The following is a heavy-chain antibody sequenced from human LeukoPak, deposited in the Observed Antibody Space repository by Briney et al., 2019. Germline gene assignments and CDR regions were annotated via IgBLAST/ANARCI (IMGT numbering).Heavy chain of an antibody. D-gene: IGHD2-21*02. CDR2: ISSSSTYI. V-gene: IGHV3-21*01. CDR1: GFIFSRYN. J-gene: IGHJ4*02. CDR3: ALEGVLVTATDSSFDY. Sequence: GGSLRLSCAASGFIFSRYNMNWVRQAPGKGLEWVSSISSSSTYIHYADSVKGRFTISRDNAKNSLFLQMNSLRAEDTAVYYCALEGVLVTATDSSFDYWGQGTLVTVSS.